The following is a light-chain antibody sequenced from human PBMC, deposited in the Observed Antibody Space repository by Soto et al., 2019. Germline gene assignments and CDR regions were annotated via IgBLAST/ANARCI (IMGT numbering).Light chain of an antibody. J-gene: IGLJ1*01. CDR2: EGT. CDR1: SSDVGSYNL. Sequence: QSVLTQPASVSGSPGQSITISCTGTSSDVGSYNLVSWYQQHPGKVPQLMIYEGTKRPSGVSNRFSGSKSGNTASLTISGLQAEDEADYYCCSYARGSTYVFGTGTEVNVL. V-gene: IGLV2-23*01. CDR3: CSYARGSTYV.